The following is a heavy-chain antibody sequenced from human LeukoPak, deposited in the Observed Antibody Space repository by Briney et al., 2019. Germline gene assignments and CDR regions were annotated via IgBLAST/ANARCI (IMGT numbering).Heavy chain of an antibody. CDR3: ARLFCSSTRCHNFWFDA. CDR2: ISPYNGNT. D-gene: IGHD2-2*02. CDR1: GYTFINYG. Sequence: VSVKVSCKASGYTFINYGITWVRQAPGQGPEWMGWISPYNGNTKYAPKVQGRVTMTTDTSTSTAYLELRSLRSDDTAVYYCARLFCSSTRCHNFWFDAWGQGSLVTVSS. V-gene: IGHV1-18*01. J-gene: IGHJ5*02.